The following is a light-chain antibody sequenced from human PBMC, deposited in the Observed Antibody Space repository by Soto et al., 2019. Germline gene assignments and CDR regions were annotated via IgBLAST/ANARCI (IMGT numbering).Light chain of an antibody. CDR2: GAS. CDR3: QQYDTSPLT. J-gene: IGKJ4*01. V-gene: IGKV3-20*01. Sequence: EIVLTQSPGTLSLSPGERVTLSCRASQSVTSSNLAWYQQKPGQAPSLLISGASTRATGIPDRFIGSGSGTDFTLTISRLEPEDFAVYYCQQYDTSPLTFGGGTKAEI. CDR1: QSVTSSN.